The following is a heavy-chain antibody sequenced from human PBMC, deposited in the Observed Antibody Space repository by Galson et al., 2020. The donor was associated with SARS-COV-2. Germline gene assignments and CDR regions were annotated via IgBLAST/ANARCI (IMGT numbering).Heavy chain of an antibody. CDR3: ARDNHYAFDY. V-gene: IGHV3-48*02. J-gene: IGHJ4*02. Sequence: GESLKISCAASGFVFSTDPMNWVRLAPGKGLEWISNIRAENDAYYADSVKGRFTTSRDNAKNVLYLQMDSLRDEDTAVYYCARDNHYAFDYWGQGILVTVSS. D-gene: IGHD2-2*01. CDR2: IRAENDA. CDR1: GFVFSTDP.